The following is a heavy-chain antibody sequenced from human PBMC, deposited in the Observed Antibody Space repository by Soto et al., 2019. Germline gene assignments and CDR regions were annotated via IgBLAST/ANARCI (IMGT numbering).Heavy chain of an antibody. J-gene: IGHJ3*02. V-gene: IGHV3-7*01. CDR3: ARTYYGDYDAFDI. Sequence: GGSLRLSCAASGFTFSSYWMSWVRQAPGKGLEWVANIKQDGSEKYYVDSVKGRFTISRDNAKNSLYLQMNSLRAEDTAVYYCARTYYGDYDAFDIWGQGTMVTVSS. CDR1: GFTFSSYW. D-gene: IGHD4-17*01. CDR2: IKQDGSEK.